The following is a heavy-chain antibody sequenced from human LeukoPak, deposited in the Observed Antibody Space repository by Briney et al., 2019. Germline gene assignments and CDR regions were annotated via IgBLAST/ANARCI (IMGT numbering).Heavy chain of an antibody. J-gene: IGHJ4*02. CDR3: AASPDYYDSSGYSYYFDY. D-gene: IGHD3-22*01. V-gene: IGHV1-58*01. CDR1: GFTFTSSA. CDR2: IVVGSGDT. Sequence: SVKVSCKASGFTFTSSAVQWVRQARGQRLEWIGWIVVGSGDTNYAQKFQERVTITRDMSTSTAYMELSSLRSEDTAVYYCAASPDYYDSSGYSYYFDYWGQGTLVTVSS.